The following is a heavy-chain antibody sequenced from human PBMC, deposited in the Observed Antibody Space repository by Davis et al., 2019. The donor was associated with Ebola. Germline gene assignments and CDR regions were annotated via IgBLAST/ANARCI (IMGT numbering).Heavy chain of an antibody. D-gene: IGHD2-8*01. V-gene: IGHV4-39*01. CDR2: IYYSGST. J-gene: IGHJ4*02. Sequence: MPSETLSLTCTVSGGSISSSSYYWGWIRQPPGKGLEWIGSIYYSGSTYYNPSLKSRVTISVDTSKNQFSLKLSSVTAADTAVYYCARQGVYDYWGQGILATVSS. CDR3: ARQGVYDY. CDR1: GGSISSSSYY.